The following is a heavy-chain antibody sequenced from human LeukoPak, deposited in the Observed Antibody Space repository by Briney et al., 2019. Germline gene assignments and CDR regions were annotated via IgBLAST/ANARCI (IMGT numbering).Heavy chain of an antibody. D-gene: IGHD3-16*01. V-gene: IGHV3-30*18. CDR2: ISYDGSNK. CDR3: EKVVRVWGGAV. Sequence: PGGSLRLSCAASGFTFSSYGMHWVRQAPGKGLEWVAVISYDGSNKYYADSVKGRFTISRDNSKNTLYLQMNSLRAEDTAVYYWEKVVRVWGGAVGGKGTRATVS. J-gene: IGHJ6*03. CDR1: GFTFSSYG.